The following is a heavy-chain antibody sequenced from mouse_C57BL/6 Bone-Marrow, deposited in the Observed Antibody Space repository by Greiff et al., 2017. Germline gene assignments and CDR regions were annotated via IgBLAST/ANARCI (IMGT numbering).Heavy chain of an antibody. CDR3: TRAIYYEGYYVDY. CDR2: ISSGGDYI. D-gene: IGHD2-4*01. J-gene: IGHJ2*01. Sequence: EVKLMESGEGLVKPGGSLKISCAASGFTFSSYAMSWVRQTPEKRLEWVAYISSGGDYIYYADTVKGRFTISRDNARNTLYLQMSSLKSEDTAMYYCTRAIYYEGYYVDYWGQGTTLTGAS. CDR1: GFTFSSYA. V-gene: IGHV5-9-1*02.